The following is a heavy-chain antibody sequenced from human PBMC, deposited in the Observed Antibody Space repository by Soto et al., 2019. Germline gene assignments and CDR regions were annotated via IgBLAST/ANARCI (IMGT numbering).Heavy chain of an antibody. J-gene: IGHJ6*02. CDR2: INPNSGGT. CDR1: GYTFTGYY. Sequence: ASVKVSCKASGYTFTGYYMHWVRQAPGQGLEWMGWINPNSGGTNYAQKFQGRVTMTRDTSISAAYMELSRLRSDDTAVYYCARRLEQYYYGMDVWGQGTTVTVSS. D-gene: IGHD1-1*01. CDR3: ARRLEQYYYGMDV. V-gene: IGHV1-2*02.